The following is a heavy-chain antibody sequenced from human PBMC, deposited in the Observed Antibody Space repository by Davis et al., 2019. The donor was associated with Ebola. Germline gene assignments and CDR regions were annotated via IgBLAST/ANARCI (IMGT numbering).Heavy chain of an antibody. CDR1: GGFTSTHY. Sequence: MPSETLSLTCTVSGGFTSTHYWSWIRQTPGQGLEWIGYIYFSGSTNYNPSLKGRVTMSLATSKNQFSLKLTSVTAADTAKYYCASSIAAAAHFDDWGQGTQVTVSS. D-gene: IGHD6-13*01. CDR2: IYFSGST. V-gene: IGHV4-59*11. CDR3: ASSIAAAAHFDD. J-gene: IGHJ4*02.